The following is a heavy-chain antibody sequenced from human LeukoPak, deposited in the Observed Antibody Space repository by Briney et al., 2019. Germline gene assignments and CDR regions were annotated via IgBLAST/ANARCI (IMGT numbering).Heavy chain of an antibody. CDR2: ISDDGRST. J-gene: IGHJ4*02. CDR1: GFTFSSYG. CDR3: AKRVPYTSSSVYFDY. V-gene: IGHV3-23*01. D-gene: IGHD6-6*01. Sequence: GGSLRLPCAATGFTFSSYGMSWVRQAPGKGLEWVSSISDDGRSTYYADSVKGRFTISKDNSKNTMYLQMNNLRVEDTAIYYCAKRVPYTSSSVYFDYWGQGTLVTVSS.